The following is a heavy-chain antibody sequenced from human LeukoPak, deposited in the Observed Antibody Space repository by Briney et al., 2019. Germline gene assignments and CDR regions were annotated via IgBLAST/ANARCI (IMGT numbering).Heavy chain of an antibody. CDR1: GSIFTSYW. V-gene: IGHV5-51*01. CDR2: IYPGDSDT. CDR3: ARPRLRFLEWLSIDY. Sequence: PGASLQISCKGSGSIFTSYWIGWVRQLRGKGLEWMGIIYPGDSDTRYSPSFQGQVTISADKSISTAYLQWSSLKASDTAMYYCARPRLRFLEWLSIDYWGQGTLVTVSS. J-gene: IGHJ4*02. D-gene: IGHD3-3*01.